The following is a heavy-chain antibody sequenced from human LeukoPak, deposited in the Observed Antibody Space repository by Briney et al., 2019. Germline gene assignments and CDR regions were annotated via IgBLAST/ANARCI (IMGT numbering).Heavy chain of an antibody. CDR3: ARDGSCNGGSCAMDGWFDP. CDR1: GYSFTSYG. V-gene: IGHV1-18*01. D-gene: IGHD2-15*01. CDR2: IGGYTGHT. Sequence: GASVKVSCKTSGYSFTSYGVTWVRQAPGQGLEWMGWIGGYTGHTNYVQKFQGRVTMTTDTSTSTAYMELRSLTSDDTAVYYCARDGSCNGGSCAMDGWFDPWGQGTLVTVSS. J-gene: IGHJ5*02.